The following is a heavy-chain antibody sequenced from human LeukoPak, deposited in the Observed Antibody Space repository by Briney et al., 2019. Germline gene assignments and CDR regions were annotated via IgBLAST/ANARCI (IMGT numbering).Heavy chain of an antibody. CDR2: IYYSGNT. V-gene: IGHV4-30-4*01. J-gene: IGHJ4*02. Sequence: PSQTLSLTCTVSGGSIRSGDYSWRWIRQPPGKGLEWIVYIYYSGNTYYNPSLKSRLTISVDTSKNQFSLKLTSMTAADTAVYYCARLIPDYGAERGFDYWGQGTLVTVSS. CDR1: GGSIRSGDYS. CDR3: ARLIPDYGAERGFDY. D-gene: IGHD4-17*01.